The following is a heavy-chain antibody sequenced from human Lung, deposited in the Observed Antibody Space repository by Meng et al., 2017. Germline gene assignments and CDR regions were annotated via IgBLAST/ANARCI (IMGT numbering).Heavy chain of an antibody. CDR3: ARGTPGRSYSDF. CDR1: AYTFTGYG. D-gene: IGHD3-10*01. Sequence: QVHPVQSGAEVKKPGASVKVSCKSSAYTFTGYGVSWVRPAPGQGLEWMAWLGAHDGDRSHAPRFQGRVTVTADRLTATSFMELRNLRYDDTAVYYCARGTPGRSYSDFWGQGTLVTVSS. J-gene: IGHJ4*02. CDR2: LGAHDGDR. V-gene: IGHV1-18*04.